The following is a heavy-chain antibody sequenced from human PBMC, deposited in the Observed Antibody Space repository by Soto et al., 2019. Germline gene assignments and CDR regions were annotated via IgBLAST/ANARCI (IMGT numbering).Heavy chain of an antibody. CDR1: GYTFSNYA. J-gene: IGHJ6*02. V-gene: IGHV1-18*04. CDR3: ARSELERGEVGYYGMDV. Sequence: QVQLVQSGADLKKPGASVQVSCKTSGYTFSNYAINWVRQAPGQGLEWMGWISSYNSYNGDTKYARMLQNRLTMTIDTSTATAYMELRSLRSDDTAVYYCARSELERGEVGYYGMDVWGQGTTVTVSS. D-gene: IGHD3-16*01. CDR2: ISSYNSYNGDT.